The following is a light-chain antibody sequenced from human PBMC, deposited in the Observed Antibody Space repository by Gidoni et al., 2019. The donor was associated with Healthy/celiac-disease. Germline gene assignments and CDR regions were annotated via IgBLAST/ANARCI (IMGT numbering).Light chain of an antibody. CDR1: QSVLYSSNNKNY. CDR2: WAS. V-gene: IGKV4-1*01. CDR3: QQYYSTPLT. Sequence: VLTQSPDSLAVPLGERATINCKSSQSVLYSSNNKNYLAWYQQKPGQPPKLLIYWASTRESGVPDRFSGSGSGTDFTLAISSLQAEDVAVYYCQQYYSTPLTFGGGTKVEIK. J-gene: IGKJ4*01.